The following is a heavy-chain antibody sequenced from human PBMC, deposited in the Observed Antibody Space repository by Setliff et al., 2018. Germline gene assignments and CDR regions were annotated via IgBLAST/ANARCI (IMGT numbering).Heavy chain of an antibody. D-gene: IGHD2-15*01. CDR3: ARGTGGNQAKLHAFDI. Sequence: SETLSLTCTVSGASLSSGTYYWGWIRQPPGKGLEWIGRIYYRGDTYYNASLKGRLTISVDTAQNQFSLRLTSVTAADTAVYFCARGTGGNQAKLHAFDIWGQGTVVTVSS. CDR2: IYYRGDT. J-gene: IGHJ3*02. V-gene: IGHV4-39*01. CDR1: GASLSSGTYY.